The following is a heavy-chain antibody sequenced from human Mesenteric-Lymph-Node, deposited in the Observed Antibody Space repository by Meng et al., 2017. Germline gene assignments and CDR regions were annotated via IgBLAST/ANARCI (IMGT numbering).Heavy chain of an antibody. V-gene: IGHV1-18*01. Sequence: ASVKVSCKASGYTFTSYGISWVRQAPGQGLEWMGWISAYNGNTNYAQKLQGRVTMTTDTSTSTAYMELSSLRSEDTAVYYCAMPRAYCGGDCYIGMDVWGQGTTVTVSS. D-gene: IGHD2-21*02. CDR3: AMPRAYCGGDCYIGMDV. J-gene: IGHJ6*02. CDR1: GYTFTSYG. CDR2: ISAYNGNT.